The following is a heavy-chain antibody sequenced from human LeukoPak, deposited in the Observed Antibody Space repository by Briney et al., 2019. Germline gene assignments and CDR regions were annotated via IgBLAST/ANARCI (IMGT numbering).Heavy chain of an antibody. V-gene: IGHV3-48*01. Sequence: GGSLRLSCAASGFTFDDYGMSWVRQAPGKGLEWVSYIGSSVSTRYYADSVKGRFTISRDNGKHSLYLQMNSLRAEDTAVYYCAREGSDFWSGYSKGYFDYWGQGTLVTVSS. D-gene: IGHD3-3*01. J-gene: IGHJ4*02. CDR2: IGSSVSTR. CDR3: AREGSDFWSGYSKGYFDY. CDR1: GFTFDDYG.